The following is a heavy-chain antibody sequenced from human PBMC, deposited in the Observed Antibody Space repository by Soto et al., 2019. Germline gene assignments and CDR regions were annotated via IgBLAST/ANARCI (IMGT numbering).Heavy chain of an antibody. CDR1: GGSISSGGYY. CDR2: IYYSGST. J-gene: IGHJ4*02. Sequence: PSETLSLTCTVSGGSISSGGYYWSWIRQHPGKGLEWIGYIYYSGSTYYNPSLKSRVTISVDTSKNQFSLKLSSVTAADTAVYYCARHLGRESSYPRPRRDVHFDYWGQRTLVTVSS. CDR3: ARHLGRESSYPRPRRDVHFDY. D-gene: IGHD1-26*01. V-gene: IGHV4-31*03.